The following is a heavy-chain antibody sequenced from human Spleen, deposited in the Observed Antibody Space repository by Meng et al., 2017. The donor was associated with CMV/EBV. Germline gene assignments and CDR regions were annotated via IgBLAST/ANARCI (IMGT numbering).Heavy chain of an antibody. CDR1: GGSISRSNYY. CDR3: ARVGTASSPEYYFDY. V-gene: IGHV4-39*07. D-gene: IGHD7-27*01. Sequence: SETLSLTCTVSGGSISRSNYYWGWIRQPPGRGLEWIGSIYYSGTTYYNPSLKSRVTMSVDTSKNQFSLKLSSVTAAGTAVYYCARVGTASSPEYYFDYWGQGTLVTVSS. J-gene: IGHJ4*02. CDR2: IYYSGTT.